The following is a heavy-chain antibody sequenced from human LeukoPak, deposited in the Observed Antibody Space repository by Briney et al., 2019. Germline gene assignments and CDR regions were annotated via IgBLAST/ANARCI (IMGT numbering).Heavy chain of an antibody. CDR3: ARVIVGATHFDY. CDR2: ISGSAVNT. J-gene: IGHJ4*02. D-gene: IGHD1-26*01. Sequence: GGSLRLSCAASGFSFSTNAITWVRQAPGKGLEWVSAISGSAVNTYYADSVKGRFTISRDNFKNMVDLQMDSLRAEDTAVYYCARVIVGATHFDYWGQGTLVTVSS. CDR1: GFSFSTNA. V-gene: IGHV3-23*01.